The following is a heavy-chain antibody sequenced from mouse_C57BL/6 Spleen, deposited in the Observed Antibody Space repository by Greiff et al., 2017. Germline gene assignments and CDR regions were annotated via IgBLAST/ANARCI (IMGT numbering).Heavy chain of an antibody. CDR3: ARSSTVVAPYWYFDV. D-gene: IGHD1-1*01. Sequence: EVKLVESGPVLVKPGASVKMSCKASGYTFTDSYMNWVKQSHGKSLEWIGVINPYNGGTSYNQKFKGKATLTVDQSSSTAYMELNSLTSEDSAVYYCARSSTVVAPYWYFDVWGTGTTVTVSS. CDR1: GYTFTDSY. V-gene: IGHV1-19*01. CDR2: INPYNGGT. J-gene: IGHJ1*03.